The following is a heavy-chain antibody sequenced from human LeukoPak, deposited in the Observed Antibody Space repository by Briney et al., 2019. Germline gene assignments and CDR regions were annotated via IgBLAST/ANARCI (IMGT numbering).Heavy chain of an antibody. CDR2: ISGDGVST. Sequence: GGSLRLSCVASGLPICDFAMHWVRQAPGQGLEWVSLISGDGVSTFFADSVKGRFSISRDNSKNSLFLEMSSLRTEDTAMYYCARESGKFDYWGQGTLVAVSS. J-gene: IGHJ4*02. CDR3: ARESGKFDY. CDR1: GLPICDFA. V-gene: IGHV3-43*02.